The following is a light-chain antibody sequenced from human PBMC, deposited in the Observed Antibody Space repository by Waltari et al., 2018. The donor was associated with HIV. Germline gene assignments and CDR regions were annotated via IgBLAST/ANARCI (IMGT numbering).Light chain of an antibody. CDR3: QQYGNSPFT. CDR1: QSVTNSF. Sequence: EIVLTQSPGTLSLSPGERATLSCRASQSVTNSFLAWYQQKPGLAPRLLSYGASSRATGIPYRVSGSGSGTDFTLTISRLEPEDFALYYCQQYGNSPFTFGPGTKVEMK. CDR2: GAS. V-gene: IGKV3-20*01. J-gene: IGKJ3*01.